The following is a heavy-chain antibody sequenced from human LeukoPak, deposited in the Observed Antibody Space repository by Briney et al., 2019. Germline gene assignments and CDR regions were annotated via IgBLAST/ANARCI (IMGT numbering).Heavy chain of an antibody. CDR1: GFTFDDYA. D-gene: IGHD6-19*01. J-gene: IGHJ1*01. Sequence: GGSLRLSCAASGFTFDDYAMHWVRQAPGKGLEWVSGISWNSGSIGYADSVKGRFTISRDNAKNSLYLQMNSLRAEDTAVYYCARGAVGSSGWYGGEYFQHWGQGTLVTVSS. V-gene: IGHV3-9*01. CDR3: ARGAVGSSGWYGGEYFQH. CDR2: ISWNSGSI.